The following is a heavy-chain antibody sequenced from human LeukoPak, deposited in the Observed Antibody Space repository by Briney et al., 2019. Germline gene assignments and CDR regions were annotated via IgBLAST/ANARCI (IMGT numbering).Heavy chain of an antibody. CDR3: ARDLYYDSSGYYYTGGYYFDY. Sequence: GGSLRLSCAASGFTFSSYAMHCVRQAPGKGLEWVAVISDDGSNKYYADSVKGRFTISRDNSKNTLYLQMNSLRAEDTAVYYCARDLYYDSSGYYYTGGYYFDYWGQGTLVTVSS. CDR2: ISDDGSNK. CDR1: GFTFSSYA. V-gene: IGHV3-30-3*01. J-gene: IGHJ4*02. D-gene: IGHD3-22*01.